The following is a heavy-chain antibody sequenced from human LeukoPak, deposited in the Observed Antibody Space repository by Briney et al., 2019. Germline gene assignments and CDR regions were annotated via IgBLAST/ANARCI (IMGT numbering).Heavy chain of an antibody. CDR3: ARDPHSSSWFVFDY. J-gene: IGHJ4*02. CDR2: IKQDGSEK. V-gene: IGHV3-7*01. Sequence: GGSLRLSCAASGFTFSSYWMSWVRQAPGKGLEWVANIKQDGSEKYYVDSVKGRFTISRDNAKNSLYLQMNSLRAEDTAVYYCARDPHSSSWFVFDYWGQGTLVTVSS. CDR1: GFTFSSYW. D-gene: IGHD6-13*01.